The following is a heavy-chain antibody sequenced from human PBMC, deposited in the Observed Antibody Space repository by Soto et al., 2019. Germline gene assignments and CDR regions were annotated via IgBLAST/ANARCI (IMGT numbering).Heavy chain of an antibody. CDR1: GFPFDAHG. CDR2: INVSGALT. D-gene: IGHD3-3*01. CDR3: VKDTEWLDTDFCS. V-gene: IGHV3-23*01. Sequence: PEGSLRLSCAASGFPFDAHGMAWVRQSPGKGLQWGSSINVSGALTHYIQSVKGRFTISRDNSEQTLYLQMYSLEADVTPIYYCVKDTEWLDTDFCSWGPGALVTVAS. J-gene: IGHJ5*01.